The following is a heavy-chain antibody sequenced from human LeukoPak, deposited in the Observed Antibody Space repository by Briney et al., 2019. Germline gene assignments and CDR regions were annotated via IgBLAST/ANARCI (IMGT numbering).Heavy chain of an antibody. CDR2: IYYSGTT. J-gene: IGHJ4*02. CDR3: ARFGTSSSRFFDQ. D-gene: IGHD6-6*01. V-gene: IGHV4-59*01. CDR1: GGSISGYY. Sequence: PSETLSLTCSVSGGSISGYYWSWIRQPPGQGLEWIGYIYYSGTTNYYPSLKSRVTIALDTSKNQFSLKLNSVTAADTAVYYCARFGTSSSRFFDQWGQGTLVTVSS.